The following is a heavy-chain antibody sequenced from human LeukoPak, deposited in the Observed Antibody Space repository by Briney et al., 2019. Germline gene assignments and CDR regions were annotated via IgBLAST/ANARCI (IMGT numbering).Heavy chain of an antibody. Sequence: GGSLRLSCAASGFTFSDYYMSWLRQAPGKGLEGVSYISSSGSTIYYADSVKGRFTISRDNAKNSLYLQMNSLRAEDTAVYYCARDRFSLCSGGSCYSAYYYYMDVWGKGTTVTVSS. CDR2: ISSSGSTI. D-gene: IGHD2-15*01. CDR1: GFTFSDYY. J-gene: IGHJ6*03. V-gene: IGHV3-11*04. CDR3: ARDRFSLCSGGSCYSAYYYYMDV.